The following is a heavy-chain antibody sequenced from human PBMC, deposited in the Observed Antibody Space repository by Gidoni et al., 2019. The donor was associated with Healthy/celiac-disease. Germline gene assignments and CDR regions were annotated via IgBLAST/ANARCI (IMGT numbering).Heavy chain of an antibody. CDR2: IYTSGCT. D-gene: IGHD4-17*01. Sequence: QAQLQESGPGLVKPAATLSLPCTVSGGPISSYYRSWIRQTAGQGLEWIGRIYTSGCTNYHLSLKSRVTMSVDTSKNQFSLKLSSVTAADTAVYYCARGDCGGNHMNWYFDLWGRGTLVTVSS. J-gene: IGHJ2*01. CDR1: GGPISSYY. CDR3: ARGDCGGNHMNWYFDL. V-gene: IGHV4-4*07.